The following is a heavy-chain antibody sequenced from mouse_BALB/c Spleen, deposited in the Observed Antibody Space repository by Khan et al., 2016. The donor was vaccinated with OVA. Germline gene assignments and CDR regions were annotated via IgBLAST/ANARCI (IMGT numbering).Heavy chain of an antibody. CDR1: GYSITSAYY. D-gene: IGHD3-3*01. J-gene: IGHJ3*01. V-gene: IGHV3-6*02. Sequence: EVKLEESGPGLVKPSQSLSLTCSVTGYSITSAYYWNWIRQFPGNKLEWMGYITSGDTFNYNPSLKNRISITRDTSKNQFFLNLNSVTPEDTATYYCARAGRWFDYWGQGTLVIVSA. CDR2: ITSGDTF. CDR3: ARAGRWFDY.